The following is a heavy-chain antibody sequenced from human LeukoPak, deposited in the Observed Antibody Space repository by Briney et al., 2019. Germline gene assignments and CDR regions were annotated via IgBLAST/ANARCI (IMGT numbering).Heavy chain of an antibody. Sequence: SETLSLTCTVSGGSINTPSYYWGWIRQPPGKGLEWIGSIYYSGSTYYNPSLKSRVTMSVDTSKNQFSLKLSSVTAADTAVYYCASIAMVRGVLDYWGQGTLVTVSS. CDR1: GGSINTPSYY. CDR2: IYYSGST. J-gene: IGHJ4*02. V-gene: IGHV4-39*01. D-gene: IGHD3-10*01. CDR3: ASIAMVRGVLDY.